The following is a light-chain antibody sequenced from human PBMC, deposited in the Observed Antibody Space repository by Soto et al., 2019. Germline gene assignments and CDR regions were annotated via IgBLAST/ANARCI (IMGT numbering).Light chain of an antibody. Sequence: DIQMTQSPSTLSASVGDRVTITCRASQSISSWLAWYQQKPGKAPKLLIFDASSLESGTPSRFSGSGSGTHFTLTINSLQPEDFATYYCQQSYNTPRTFGQGTKVDIK. CDR2: DAS. J-gene: IGKJ1*01. CDR3: QQSYNTPRT. V-gene: IGKV1-39*01. CDR1: QSISSW.